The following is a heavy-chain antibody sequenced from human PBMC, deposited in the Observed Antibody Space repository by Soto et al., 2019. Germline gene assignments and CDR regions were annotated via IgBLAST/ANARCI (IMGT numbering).Heavy chain of an antibody. CDR2: INAGNGNT. J-gene: IGHJ4*01. D-gene: IGHD6-19*01. Sequence: QVQLVQSGAEEKKPGASVKVSCKASGYTFTGYAMHWVRQAPGQRLEWMGWINAGNGNTKYSQKFQGRGPITRDTSASTAYMALSSLRSEDTAVYYCARAVAVPADFDYWGPGTLVTVSS. CDR3: ARAVAVPADFDY. CDR1: GYTFTGYA. V-gene: IGHV1-3*05.